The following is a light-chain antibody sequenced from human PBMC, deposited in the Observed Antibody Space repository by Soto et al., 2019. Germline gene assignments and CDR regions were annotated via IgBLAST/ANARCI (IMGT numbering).Light chain of an antibody. CDR3: QKYNSAPP. Sequence: DIQITHSPSSLSASVGDRVTITCRASQGISNYLAWYQQKPGKVPKLLIYAASTLQSGVPSRFSGSGSGTDFTLTISSLQPEDVATYYCQKYNSAPPFGQGTKVDIK. CDR2: AAS. V-gene: IGKV1-27*01. CDR1: QGISNY. J-gene: IGKJ1*01.